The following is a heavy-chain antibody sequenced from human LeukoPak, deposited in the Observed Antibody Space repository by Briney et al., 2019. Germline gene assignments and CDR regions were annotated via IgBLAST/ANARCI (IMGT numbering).Heavy chain of an antibody. D-gene: IGHD6-25*01. CDR2: ISTYKGDT. Sequence: ASVKVSCKASGYTFNTYGISWVRQAPGQGLEWMGWISTYKGDTNYVQSLQGRVTLTTDTSTSTAYMEPMSLRSDDTAVYYCLRDAQRPRLTPDYWGQGTLVTVSS. V-gene: IGHV1-18*01. CDR1: GYTFNTYG. J-gene: IGHJ4*02. CDR3: LRDAQRPRLTPDY.